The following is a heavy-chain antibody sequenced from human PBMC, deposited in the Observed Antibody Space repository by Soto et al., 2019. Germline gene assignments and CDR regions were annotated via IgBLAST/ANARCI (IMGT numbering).Heavy chain of an antibody. CDR2: IYWDDDK. J-gene: IGHJ4*02. CDR1: GFSLSTSGVG. V-gene: IGHV2-5*02. Sequence: QITLKESGPTLVKPTQTLTLTCTFSGFSLSTSGVGVGWIRQPPGKALEWLALIYWDDDKRYSPSLKSRLTTXKHXSKNQVVLTMTNMDPVDTATYYCAHRRSYCSGGSCYSGFDYWGQGTLVTVSS. D-gene: IGHD2-15*01. CDR3: AHRRSYCSGGSCYSGFDY.